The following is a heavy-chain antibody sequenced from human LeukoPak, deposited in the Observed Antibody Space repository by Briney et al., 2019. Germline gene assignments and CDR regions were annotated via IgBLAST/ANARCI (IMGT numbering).Heavy chain of an antibody. J-gene: IGHJ3*02. CDR3: ARERGPLIVVVIFAFDI. Sequence: GRSLRLSCAASGFTFSSYAMHWVRQAPGKGLEWVAVISYDGSNKYYADSVKGRFTISRDNSKNTLYLQMNSLRAEDTAVYYCARERGPLIVVVIFAFDIWGQGTMVTVSS. V-gene: IGHV3-30*04. D-gene: IGHD3-22*01. CDR1: GFTFSSYA. CDR2: ISYDGSNK.